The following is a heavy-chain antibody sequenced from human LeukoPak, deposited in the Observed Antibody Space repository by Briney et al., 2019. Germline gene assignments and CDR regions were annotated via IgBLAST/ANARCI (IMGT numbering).Heavy chain of an antibody. Sequence: GGSLRLPCAASGFTFSSYAMHWVRQAPGKGLEYVSAISSSGDSTYYANSVRGRFTISRDNSKNTLYLQMGSLRAEDTAVCYCASSYGSNKNPFEYWGQGTLVTVSS. D-gene: IGHD4-23*01. CDR3: ASSYGSNKNPFEY. CDR1: GFTFSSYA. CDR2: ISSSGDST. V-gene: IGHV3-64*01. J-gene: IGHJ4*02.